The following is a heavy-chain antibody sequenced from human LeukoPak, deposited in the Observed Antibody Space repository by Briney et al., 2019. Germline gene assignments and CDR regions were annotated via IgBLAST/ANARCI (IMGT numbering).Heavy chain of an antibody. J-gene: IGHJ4*02. Sequence: GGSLRLSCAASGFTFSDYAMSWVRQAPGKGLEWVSAISGSGGNTDYADSVKGRFTISRDNSKNTLYLQMNSLRAEDTAVYYCAGNYGAGSHLPDYWGQGTLVTVSS. CDR1: GFTFSDYA. D-gene: IGHD3-10*01. CDR3: AGNYGAGSHLPDY. CDR2: ISGSGGNT. V-gene: IGHV3-23*01.